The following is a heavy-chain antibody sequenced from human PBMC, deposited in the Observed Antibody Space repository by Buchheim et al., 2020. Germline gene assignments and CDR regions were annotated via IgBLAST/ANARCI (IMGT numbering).Heavy chain of an antibody. V-gene: IGHV3-43*01. CDR3: ARGNFGDRGGYFFDF. Sequence: EVQLVESGGGVVQPGGSLRLSCAVSGYSFPDYSTSWVRQVPGKGLEFVALLTWDGGSAFYADSVKGRFTISRDTIKHSLFLEMDSLTVADTGLYFCARGNFGDRGGYFFDFWGQGTL. CDR1: GYSFPDYS. CDR2: LTWDGGSA. J-gene: IGHJ4*02. D-gene: IGHD4-17*01.